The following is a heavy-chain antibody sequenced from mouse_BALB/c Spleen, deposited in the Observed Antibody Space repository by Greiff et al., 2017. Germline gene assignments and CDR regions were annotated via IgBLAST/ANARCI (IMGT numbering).Heavy chain of an antibody. Sequence: EVMLVESGGGLVKPGGSLKLSCAASGFTFSSYAMSWVRQSPETRLEWVAEISSGGSYTYYPDTVTGRFTISRDNAKNTLYLEMSSLRSEDTAMYYCARYYGSSPWFAYWGQGTLVTVSA. CDR2: ISSGGSYT. CDR3: ARYYGSSPWFAY. CDR1: GFTFSSYA. D-gene: IGHD1-1*01. J-gene: IGHJ3*01. V-gene: IGHV5-9-4*01.